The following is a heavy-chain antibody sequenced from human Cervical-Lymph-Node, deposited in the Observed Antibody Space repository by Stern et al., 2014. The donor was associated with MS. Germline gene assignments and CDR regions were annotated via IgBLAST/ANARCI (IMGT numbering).Heavy chain of an antibody. D-gene: IGHD6-19*01. CDR3: AREVAGHRLAMMDV. CDR2: INPSGGST. Sequence: VQLVESGAEVKKPGASVNVFCKASGYTFTRYYMHWVRQAPGQGLEWMGKINPSGGSTSYAQKFQGRVTMTRDTSTSTVYMELSSLRSEDTAVYYCAREVAGHRLAMMDVWGQGTTVTVSS. J-gene: IGHJ6*02. V-gene: IGHV1-46*01. CDR1: GYTFTRYY.